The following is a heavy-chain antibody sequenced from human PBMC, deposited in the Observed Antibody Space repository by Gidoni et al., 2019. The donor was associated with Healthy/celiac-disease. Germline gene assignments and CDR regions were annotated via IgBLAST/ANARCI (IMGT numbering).Heavy chain of an antibody. CDR2: ISYDGSNK. V-gene: IGHV3-30-3*01. J-gene: IGHJ4*02. CDR1: GFTFSSYA. CDR3: ARSVRVVSFDY. Sequence: QVQLVESGGGVVQPGRSLRLSCPASGFTFSSYAMHWVRQAPGKGLEWVAVISYDGSNKYYADSVKGRFTISRDNSKNTLYLQMNSLRAEDTAVYYCARSVRVVSFDYWGQGTLVTVSS. D-gene: IGHD3-3*01.